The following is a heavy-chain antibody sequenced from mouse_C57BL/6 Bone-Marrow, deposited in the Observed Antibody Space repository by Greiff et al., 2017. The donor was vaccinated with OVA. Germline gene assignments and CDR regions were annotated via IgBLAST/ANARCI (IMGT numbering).Heavy chain of an antibody. CDR3: ARWVYSNYDYFDY. D-gene: IGHD2-5*01. J-gene: IGHJ2*01. V-gene: IGHV1-64*01. Sequence: VQLQQPGAELVKPGASVKLSCKASGYTFTSYWMHWVKQRPGQGLEWIGMIHPNSGSTNYNEKFKSKATLTVDKSSSTAYMQLSSLTSEDSAVYYCARWVYSNYDYFDYWGQGTTLTVSS. CDR2: IHPNSGST. CDR1: GYTFTSYW.